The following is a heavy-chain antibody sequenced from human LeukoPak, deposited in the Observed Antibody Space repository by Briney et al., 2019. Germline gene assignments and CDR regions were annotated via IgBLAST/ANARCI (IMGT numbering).Heavy chain of an antibody. CDR3: ARVYGSIYYYYYYGMDV. CDR1: GFTFSSYS. J-gene: IGHJ6*02. Sequence: GGSLRLSCADSGFTFSSYSMNWVRQARGKGMEGVSSISSSSSYIYYADSVKGRFTISRDNAKNSLYLQMNSLRAEDTAVYYCARVYGSIYYYYYYGMDVWGQGTTVTVSS. CDR2: ISSSSSYI. D-gene: IGHD3-3*02. V-gene: IGHV3-21*01.